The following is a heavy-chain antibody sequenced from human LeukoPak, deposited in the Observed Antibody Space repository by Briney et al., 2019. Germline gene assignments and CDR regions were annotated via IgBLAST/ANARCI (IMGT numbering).Heavy chain of an antibody. D-gene: IGHD1-1*01. CDR3: ARGSATTTRHFDY. Sequence: ASVKVSCKASGGTFSSYAISWVRQAPGQGLEWMGGIIPIFGTANYAQKFQGRVTITTDESTSTAYMELSSLRAEDTAVYYCARGSATTTRHFDYWGEGTLVTVSS. J-gene: IGHJ4*02. CDR1: GGTFSSYA. CDR2: IIPIFGTA. V-gene: IGHV1-69*05.